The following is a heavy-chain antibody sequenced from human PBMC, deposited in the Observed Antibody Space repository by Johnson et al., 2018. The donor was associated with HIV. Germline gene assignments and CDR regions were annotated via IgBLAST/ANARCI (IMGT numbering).Heavy chain of an antibody. CDR1: GFSVSSNY. CDR3: ARGVAMIVF. J-gene: IGHJ3*01. CDR2: ISYDGSNK. D-gene: IGHD3-22*01. V-gene: IGHV3-30*19. Sequence: QVQLVESGGGLVQPGGSLRLSCATSGFSVSSNYMSWVRQAPGKGLEWVAVISYDGSNKYYAASVKGRFTISRDNAKNTLYLQMNSLRAEDTAVYYCARGVAMIVFWGQGTMVTVSS.